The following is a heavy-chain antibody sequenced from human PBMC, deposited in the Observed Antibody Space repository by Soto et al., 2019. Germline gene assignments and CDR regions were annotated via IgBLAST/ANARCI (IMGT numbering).Heavy chain of an antibody. CDR1: GYTFTSYG. V-gene: IGHV1-69*04. CDR3: ASARDYYYYYMDV. J-gene: IGHJ6*03. Sequence: GASVKVSCKASGYTFTSYGISWVRQAPGQGLEWMGRIIPILGIANYAQKFQGRVTITADKSTSTAYMELGSLRSEDTAVYYCASARDYYYYYMDVWGKGTTVTVSS. CDR2: IIPILGIA.